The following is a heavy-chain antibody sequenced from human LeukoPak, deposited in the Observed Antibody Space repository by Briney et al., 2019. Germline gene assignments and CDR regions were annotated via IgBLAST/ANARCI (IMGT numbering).Heavy chain of an antibody. CDR3: ATAGPGPMARNRGGDY. Sequence: GGSLRLSCAASAFPLSSYAMSWVRQAPGEGREWVSGLSSSFETPHYADSVKGRFTISRDNSKSTLFLQMNSLRPEDTAVYYCATAGPGPMARNRGGDYWGQGTLVTVSS. V-gene: IGHV3-23*01. D-gene: IGHD1-14*01. CDR2: LSSSFETP. J-gene: IGHJ4*02. CDR1: AFPLSSYA.